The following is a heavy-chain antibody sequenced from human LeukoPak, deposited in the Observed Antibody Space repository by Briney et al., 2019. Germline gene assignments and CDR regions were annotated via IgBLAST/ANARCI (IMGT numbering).Heavy chain of an antibody. CDR1: GGSFSSYY. CDR3: ARGRGSYGPYYFDS. Sequence: PSETLSLTCTVSGGSFSSYYWTWIRQPPGKGLEWIGYIDHSGSTNYNPSLKSRVTISLDMTKNQFSLKLTSVIAADTAVYYCARGRGSYGPYYFDSWGQGTLVTVSS. J-gene: IGHJ4*02. V-gene: IGHV4-59*01. D-gene: IGHD5-18*01. CDR2: IDHSGST.